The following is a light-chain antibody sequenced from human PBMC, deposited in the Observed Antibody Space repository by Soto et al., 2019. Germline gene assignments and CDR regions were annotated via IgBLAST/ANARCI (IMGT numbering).Light chain of an antibody. V-gene: IGLV2-14*01. CDR1: SSDVGGYNY. Sequence: QSVLTQPASVSGSPGQSITISCTGTSSDVGGYNYVSWYQQHPGKAPILMIYDVSNRPSGVSNRFSGSKSGNTSSLTISGLQAEDEADYYCSSYTSSSTLHVFGTGTKLTVL. CDR2: DVS. CDR3: SSYTSSSTLHV. J-gene: IGLJ1*01.